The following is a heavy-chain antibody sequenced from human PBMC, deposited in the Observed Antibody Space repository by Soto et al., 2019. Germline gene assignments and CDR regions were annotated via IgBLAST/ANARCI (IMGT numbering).Heavy chain of an antibody. CDR2: IYPGDSDT. V-gene: IGHV5-51*01. CDR1: GYSFTSYW. J-gene: IGHJ3*02. CDR3: ARLPGIADLDDAFDI. Sequence: PGESLKISCKGSGYSFTSYWIGWVRQMPGKGLAWMGIIYPGDSDTRYSPSFQGQVTISADKSISTAYLQWSSPKASDTAMYYCARLPGIADLDDAFDIWGQGTMVTVSS. D-gene: IGHD6-13*01.